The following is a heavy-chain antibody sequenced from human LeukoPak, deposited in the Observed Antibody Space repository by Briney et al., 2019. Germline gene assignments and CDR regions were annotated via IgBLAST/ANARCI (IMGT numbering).Heavy chain of an antibody. Sequence: KPSETLSLTCAVYGGSFSGYYWSWIRQPPGKGLEWIGEINHSGSTNYNQSLKSRDTISVDTSKNQFSLKLSSVIAADTAVFYCARGPSSGFGYWGQGTLVTVSS. V-gene: IGHV4-34*01. J-gene: IGHJ4*02. CDR3: ARGPSSGFGY. CDR1: GGSFSGYY. CDR2: INHSGST. D-gene: IGHD6-19*01.